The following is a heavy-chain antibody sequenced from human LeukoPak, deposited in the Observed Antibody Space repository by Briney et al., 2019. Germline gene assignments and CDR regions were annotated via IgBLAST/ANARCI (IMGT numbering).Heavy chain of an antibody. CDR2: ISTSTSDI. J-gene: IGHJ4*02. V-gene: IGHV3-21*01. CDR1: GFTFSSYN. D-gene: IGHD3-16*02. CDR3: AREMITFGGVIVYFDY. Sequence: GGSLRLSCAASGFTFSSYNMNWVRQAPGKGLEWVSSISTSTSDIHYADSVKGRFTISRDNAKNSLYLQMNSLRAEDTAVYYCAREMITFGGVIVYFDYWGQGTLVTVSS.